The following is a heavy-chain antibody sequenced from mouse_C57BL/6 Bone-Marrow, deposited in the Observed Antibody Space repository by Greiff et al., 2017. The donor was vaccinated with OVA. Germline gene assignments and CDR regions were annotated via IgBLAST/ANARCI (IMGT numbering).Heavy chain of an antibody. Sequence: QVQLKESGAELARPGASVKMSCKASGYTFTSYTMHWVKQRPGQGLEWIGYINPSSGYTKYNQKFKDKATLTADKSSSTAYTQLSSLTSDDSAVYYCTRRLYYGSRDFDYWGQGTTLTVSS. CDR1: GYTFTSYT. V-gene: IGHV1-4*01. J-gene: IGHJ2*01. CDR2: INPSSGYT. CDR3: TRRLYYGSRDFDY. D-gene: IGHD1-1*01.